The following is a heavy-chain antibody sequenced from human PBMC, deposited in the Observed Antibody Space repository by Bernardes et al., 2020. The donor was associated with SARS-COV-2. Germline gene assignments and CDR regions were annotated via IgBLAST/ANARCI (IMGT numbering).Heavy chain of an antibody. CDR1: GFTFAYYL. CDR3: LRGACSGSGCHSTINY. Sequence: GGSLRLSCAASGFTFAYYLIHWVRQAPGKGLVWVARITGNGDTTDYADSVTGRFTIPSDNARNTLYLQMNSLRIDDTAVYYCLRGACSGSGCHSTINYWGQGTLVSVTS. CDR2: ITGNGDTT. J-gene: IGHJ4*02. V-gene: IGHV3-74*01. D-gene: IGHD2-15*01.